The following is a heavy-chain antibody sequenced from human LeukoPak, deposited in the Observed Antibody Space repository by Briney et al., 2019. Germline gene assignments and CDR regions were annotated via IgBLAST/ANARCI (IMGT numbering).Heavy chain of an antibody. Sequence: SETLSLTCTVSGGSISSYYWSWIRQPAGKGLEWIGRIYTSGSTNYNPPLKSRVTMSEDTSKTQSSLTLSSVTAADTAAYYCARESSSSSHWFDPWGQGTLVTVSS. J-gene: IGHJ5*02. CDR2: IYTSGST. V-gene: IGHV4-4*07. CDR3: ARESSSSSHWFDP. D-gene: IGHD6-6*01. CDR1: GGSISSYY.